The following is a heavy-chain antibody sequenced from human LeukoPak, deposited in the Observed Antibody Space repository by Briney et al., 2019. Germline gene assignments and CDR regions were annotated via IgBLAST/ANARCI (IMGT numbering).Heavy chain of an antibody. CDR1: GGTFSSYA. V-gene: IGHV1-69*04. CDR2: IIPILDIA. D-gene: IGHD3-22*01. Sequence: ASVKVSCKASGGTFSSYAINWVRQAPGQGLEWMGRIIPILDIANHEQKFQGRVTISADKSTSTAYMELSSLRSEDTAVYYCAWQDYYDSSASHAFDIWGQGTMVTVSS. CDR3: AWQDYYDSSASHAFDI. J-gene: IGHJ3*02.